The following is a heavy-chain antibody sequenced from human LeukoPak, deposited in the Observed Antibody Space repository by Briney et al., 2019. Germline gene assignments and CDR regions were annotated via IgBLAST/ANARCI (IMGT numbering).Heavy chain of an antibody. Sequence: SETLSLTCAVYGGSFSGYYWSWIRQPPGKGLEWIGEINHSGSTNYNPSLKSRVTISVDTSKNQFSLKLSSVTAADTAVYYCARLAARSWYFFDYYGMDVWGQGTTVTVSS. V-gene: IGHV4-34*01. CDR3: ARLAARSWYFFDYYGMDV. CDR2: INHSGST. CDR1: GGSFSGYY. J-gene: IGHJ6*02. D-gene: IGHD6-13*01.